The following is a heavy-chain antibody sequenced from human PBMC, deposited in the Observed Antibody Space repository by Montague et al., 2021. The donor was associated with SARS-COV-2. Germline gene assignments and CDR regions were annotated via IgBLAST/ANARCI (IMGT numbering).Heavy chain of an antibody. CDR1: GFTFDDYA. V-gene: IGHV3-43*02. Sequence: SLRLSCAASGFTFDDYAMHRVRQAPGKSLEWVSLISGDGGSTYYADSVKGRFTISRDNSKNSLYLQMNSLRTEDTALYYCARRALYSSSYAFDIWGQGTMVTVSS. J-gene: IGHJ3*02. CDR3: ARRALYSSSYAFDI. CDR2: ISGDGGST. D-gene: IGHD6-6*01.